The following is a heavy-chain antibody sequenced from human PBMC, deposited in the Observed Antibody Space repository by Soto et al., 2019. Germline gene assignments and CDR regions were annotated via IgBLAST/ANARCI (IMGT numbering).Heavy chain of an antibody. D-gene: IGHD2-15*01. CDR1: GFTFSSYG. CDR3: ARDWSGAPLYYFDY. V-gene: IGHV3-33*01. CDR2: IWYDGSNK. Sequence: GGSLRLSCAASGFTFSSYGMHWVRQAPGKGLEWVAVIWYDGSNKYYADSVKGRFTISRDNSKNTLYLQMNSLRAEDTAVYYCARDWSGAPLYYFDYWGQGTLVTVSS. J-gene: IGHJ4*02.